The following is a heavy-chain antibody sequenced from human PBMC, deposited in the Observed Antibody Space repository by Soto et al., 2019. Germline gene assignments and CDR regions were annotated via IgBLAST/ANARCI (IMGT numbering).Heavy chain of an antibody. D-gene: IGHD3-10*01. CDR2: IIPILGIA. CDR3: ARVLGNYYGSGSYDYYMDV. J-gene: IGHJ6*03. CDR1: GGTFSSYT. V-gene: IGHV1-69*02. Sequence: QVQLVQSGAEVKKPGSSVKVSCKASGGTFSSYTISWVRQAPGQGLEWMGRIIPILGIANYAQKFQGRVTITADKSTRPAYMELSSLRSEDTAGYYCARVLGNYYGSGSYDYYMDVWGKGTTVTVSS.